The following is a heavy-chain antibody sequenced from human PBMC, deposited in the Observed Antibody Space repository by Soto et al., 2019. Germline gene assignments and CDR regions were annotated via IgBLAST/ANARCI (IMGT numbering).Heavy chain of an antibody. Sequence: QITLKESGPTLVKPTQTLTLTCTFSGFSLSTSGVGVGWIRQPPGKALEWLALIYWDDDKRYSPSLKSRLTTTKDTSKNQVVLTMTNMDPVDTATYYCAHTPPHSSGDDAFDIWGQGTMVTVSS. J-gene: IGHJ3*02. CDR2: IYWDDDK. D-gene: IGHD3-22*01. CDR1: GFSLSTSGVG. V-gene: IGHV2-5*02. CDR3: AHTPPHSSGDDAFDI.